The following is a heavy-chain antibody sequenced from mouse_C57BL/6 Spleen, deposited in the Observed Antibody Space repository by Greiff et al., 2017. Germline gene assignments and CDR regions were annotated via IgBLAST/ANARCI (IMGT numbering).Heavy chain of an antibody. CDR1: GYTFTSYW. J-gene: IGHJ2*01. CDR3: ARDTTVVPGYYFDY. CDR2: IHPNSGST. Sequence: QVQLQQPGAELVKPGASVKLSCKASGYTFTSYWMHWVKQRPGQGLEWIGMIHPNSGSTNYNEKFKSKATLTVDKSSSTAYMQLSSLTSEDSAFYYCARDTTVVPGYYFDYWGQGTTLTVSS. V-gene: IGHV1-64*01. D-gene: IGHD1-1*01.